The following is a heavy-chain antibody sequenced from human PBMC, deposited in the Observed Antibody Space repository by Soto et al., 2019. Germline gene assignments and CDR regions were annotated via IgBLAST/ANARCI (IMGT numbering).Heavy chain of an antibody. D-gene: IGHD1-7*01. Sequence: GGSPRLSCAASEFTFGSYWMHWVRQSPGKGLVWVSRISGDGSSTNYADSVKGRFTISRDNAKNTVYLQIDSLRAEDTAVYYCARSLPGTYGAFDLWGQGTMVTVSS. J-gene: IGHJ3*01. V-gene: IGHV3-74*01. CDR3: ARSLPGTYGAFDL. CDR2: ISGDGSST. CDR1: EFTFGSYW.